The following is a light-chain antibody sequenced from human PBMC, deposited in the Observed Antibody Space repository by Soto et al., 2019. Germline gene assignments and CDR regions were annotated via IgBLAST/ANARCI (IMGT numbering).Light chain of an antibody. CDR3: CSYAGSSTLV. CDR2: EGT. CDR1: NNDFGNYNL. V-gene: IGLV2-23*01. J-gene: IGLJ1*01. Sequence: QPVLTQPASVSGSPGQSITISCTGTNNDFGNYNLVSWYQQHPGKAPKLMIFEGTKRPSGVSNRFSGSKSGNTASLTVSGLQAEDEADYYCCSYAGSSTLVFGTGTKLTVL.